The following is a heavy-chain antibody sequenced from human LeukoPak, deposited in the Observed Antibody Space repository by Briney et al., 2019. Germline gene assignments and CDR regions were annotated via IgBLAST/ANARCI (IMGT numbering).Heavy chain of an antibody. CDR2: ISYDGSNK. CDR3: AKDRAGCSGGSCYPILDY. V-gene: IGHV3-30*18. D-gene: IGHD2-15*01. J-gene: IGHJ4*02. Sequence: GGSLRLSCAASGFTFSSYGMHWVRQAPGKGLEWVAVISYDGSNKYYADSVKGRFTISRDNSKNTLYLQMNSLRAEDTAVYYCAKDRAGCSGGSCYPILDYWGQGTLVTVSS. CDR1: GFTFSSYG.